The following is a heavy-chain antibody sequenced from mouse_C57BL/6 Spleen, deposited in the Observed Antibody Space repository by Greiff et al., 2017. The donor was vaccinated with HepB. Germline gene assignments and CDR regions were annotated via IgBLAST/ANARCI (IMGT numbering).Heavy chain of an antibody. D-gene: IGHD1-1*01. CDR3: KPLRLETMDY. CDR2: IDPETGGT. J-gene: IGHJ4*01. Sequence: QVQLQQSGAELVRPGASVTLSCKASGYTFTDYEMHWVKQTPVHGLEWIGAIDPETGGTAYNQKFKGKAILTADKSSSTAYMELRSLTSEDSAVYYCKPLRLETMDYWGQGTSVTVSS. CDR1: GYTFTDYE. V-gene: IGHV1-15*01.